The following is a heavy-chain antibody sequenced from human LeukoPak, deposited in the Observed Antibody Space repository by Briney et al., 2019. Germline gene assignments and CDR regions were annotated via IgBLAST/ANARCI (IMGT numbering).Heavy chain of an antibody. V-gene: IGHV3-74*01. CDR2: INSDGSST. Sequence: GGSLRLSCAASGFTFSSYWMHWVRQAPGKGLVWVSRINSDGSSTSYADSVKGRFTISRDNAKNTLYLQMNSLRAEDTAVYYCARVPYSGSYCFVYWGQGTLVTVSS. J-gene: IGHJ4*02. CDR1: GFTFSSYW. CDR3: ARVPYSGSYCFVY. D-gene: IGHD1-26*01.